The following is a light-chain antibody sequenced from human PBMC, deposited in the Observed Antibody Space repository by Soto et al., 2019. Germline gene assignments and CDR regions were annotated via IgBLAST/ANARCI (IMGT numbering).Light chain of an antibody. CDR3: KSYAGSNTYV. V-gene: IGLV2-8*01. CDR2: EVV. Sequence: QSVLTQPPSASGSPGQSVTISCTGTKSDIDVYDFVSWYQHHPGKAPRLIIYEVVRRPSGVPDRFSGSKSGNTASLTVSGLQAADEADYFCKSYAGSNTYVFGSGTKVTVL. J-gene: IGLJ1*01. CDR1: KSDIDVYDF.